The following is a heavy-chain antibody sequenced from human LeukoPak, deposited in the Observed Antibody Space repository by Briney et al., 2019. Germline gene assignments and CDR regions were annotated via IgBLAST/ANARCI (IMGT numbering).Heavy chain of an antibody. CDR1: EFSFSNYA. CDR3: AKAHLLDWLLPFDY. D-gene: IGHD3/OR15-3a*01. Sequence: QSGGSLRLSCAASEFSFSNYAMHWVRQAPGKRLERVALVSNDGGDKYYADSVKGRFTISRDNSKTTLYLQMNSLRGEDTGVYYCAKAHLLDWLLPFDYWGQGTLVTVSS. J-gene: IGHJ4*02. V-gene: IGHV3-30*18. CDR2: VSNDGGDK.